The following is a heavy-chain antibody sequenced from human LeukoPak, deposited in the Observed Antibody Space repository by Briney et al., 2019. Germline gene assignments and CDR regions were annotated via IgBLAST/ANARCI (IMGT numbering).Heavy chain of an antibody. D-gene: IGHD3-22*01. CDR1: GYTFTGYY. CDR3: AKTYYYDSSGFPPDY. Sequence: ASVKVSCKASGYTFTGYYMHWVRQAPGQGLEWMGWINPNSGGTNYAQKFQGRVTMTRDTSISTAYMELSRLRSDDTAVYYCAKTYYYDSSGFPPDYWGQGTLVTVSS. V-gene: IGHV1-2*02. J-gene: IGHJ4*02. CDR2: INPNSGGT.